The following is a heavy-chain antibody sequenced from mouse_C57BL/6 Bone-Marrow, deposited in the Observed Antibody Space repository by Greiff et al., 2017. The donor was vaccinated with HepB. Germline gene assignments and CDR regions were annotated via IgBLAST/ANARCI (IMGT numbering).Heavy chain of an antibody. D-gene: IGHD1-1*01. V-gene: IGHV1-64*01. J-gene: IGHJ1*03. Sequence: VQLQQPGAELVKPGASVKLSCKASGYTFTSYWMHWVKQRPGQGLEWIGMIHPNSGSTNYNEKFKSKATLTVDKSSSTAYMQLSSLTSEDSAVYYCARGYYGSIHWYFDVWGTGTTVTVSS. CDR3: ARGYYGSIHWYFDV. CDR2: IHPNSGST. CDR1: GYTFTSYW.